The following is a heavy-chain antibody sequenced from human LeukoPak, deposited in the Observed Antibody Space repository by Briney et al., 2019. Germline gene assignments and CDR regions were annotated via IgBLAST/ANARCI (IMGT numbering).Heavy chain of an antibody. CDR3: ARDQAKGSLWFGELSLFYYYYYYMDV. V-gene: IGHV1-18*01. J-gene: IGHJ6*03. D-gene: IGHD3-10*01. CDR2: ISAYNGNT. CDR1: GYTFTSYG. Sequence: ASVKVSCKASGYTFTSYGISWVRQAPGQGLEWMGWISAYNGNTNYAQKLQCRVTMTTDTSTSTAYMELRSLRSDDTAVYYCARDQAKGSLWFGELSLFYYYYYYMDVWGKGTTVTVSS.